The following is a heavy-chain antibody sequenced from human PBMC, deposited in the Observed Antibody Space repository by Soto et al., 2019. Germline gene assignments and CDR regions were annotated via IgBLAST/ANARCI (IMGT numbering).Heavy chain of an antibody. CDR1: GGTFSSYA. D-gene: IGHD3-22*01. CDR2: IIPIFGTA. CDR3: ARVSLDYYDSSGPLDY. V-gene: IGHV1-69*13. Sequence: SVKVSCKASGGTFSSYAISWVRQAPGQGLEWMGGIIPIFGTANYAQKFQGRVTITADESTSTAYMELSSLRSEDTAVYYCARVSLDYYDSSGPLDYWGQGTLVTVSS. J-gene: IGHJ4*02.